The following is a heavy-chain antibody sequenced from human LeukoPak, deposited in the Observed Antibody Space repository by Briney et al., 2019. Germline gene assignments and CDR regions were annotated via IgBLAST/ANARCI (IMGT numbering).Heavy chain of an antibody. CDR1: GYTFTDYY. Sequence: ASVKLSCTPSGYTFTDYYIHWVRQAPGQGLEWMGWINPNSGGTNYAQKSQGRVTMTRDTSISTVYMDLRRLRSDDTAVYYCARGLEYYDNRRGDSWGQGTLVAVSS. D-gene: IGHD3-16*01. J-gene: IGHJ4*02. V-gene: IGHV1-2*02. CDR2: INPNSGGT. CDR3: ARGLEYYDNRRGDS.